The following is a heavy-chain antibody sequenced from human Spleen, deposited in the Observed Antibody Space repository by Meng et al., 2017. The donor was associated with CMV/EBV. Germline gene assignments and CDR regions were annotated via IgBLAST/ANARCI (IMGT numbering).Heavy chain of an antibody. Sequence: QVQLQQWGAGLLKPSETLSLTCAVYGGSFSGYYWSWIRQPPGKGLEWIGEINHSGSTNYNPSLKSRVTISVDTSKNQFSLKLSSVTAADTAVYYCARICPTQFDFWSGYPDNWGQGTLVTVSS. V-gene: IGHV4-34*01. CDR3: ARICPTQFDFWSGYPDN. D-gene: IGHD3-3*01. J-gene: IGHJ4*03. CDR2: INHSGST. CDR1: GGSFSGYY.